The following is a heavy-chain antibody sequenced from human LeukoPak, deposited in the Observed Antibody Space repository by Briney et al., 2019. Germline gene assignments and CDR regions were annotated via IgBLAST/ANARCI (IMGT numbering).Heavy chain of an antibody. CDR1: GGTFSSYA. Sequence: EASVKVSCKASGGTFSSYAISWVRQAPGQGLEWMGWISAYNGNTNYAQKLQGRVTMTTDTSTSTAYMELRSLRSDDTAVYYCARGIDSSSRYWFDPWGQGTLVTVSS. V-gene: IGHV1-18*01. CDR3: ARGIDSSSRYWFDP. D-gene: IGHD6-13*01. J-gene: IGHJ5*02. CDR2: ISAYNGNT.